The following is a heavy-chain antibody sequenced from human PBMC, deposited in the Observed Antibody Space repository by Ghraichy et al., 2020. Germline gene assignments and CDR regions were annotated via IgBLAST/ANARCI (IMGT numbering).Heavy chain of an antibody. Sequence: ALNISCAASGFTFSSYWMSWVRQAPGKGLEWVANIKQDGSEKYYVDSVKGRFTISRDNAKNSLYLQMNSLRAEDTAVYYCAREGVLWFGEFLDAFDIWGQGTMVTVSS. J-gene: IGHJ3*02. CDR2: IKQDGSEK. CDR1: GFTFSSYW. V-gene: IGHV3-7*03. CDR3: AREGVLWFGEFLDAFDI. D-gene: IGHD3-10*01.